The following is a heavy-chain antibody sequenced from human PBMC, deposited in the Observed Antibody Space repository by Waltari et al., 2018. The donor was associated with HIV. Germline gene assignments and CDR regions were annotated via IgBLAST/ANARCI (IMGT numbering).Heavy chain of an antibody. V-gene: IGHV2-5*01. CDR2: LYRNEGK. CDR3: AREPHDYGALFDY. D-gene: IGHD4-17*01. CDR1: GFSLSTPALG. J-gene: IGHJ4*02. Sequence: QITLQESGPTLATPPTTLPLTSHFSGFSLSTPALGVGWIRQPPGKALEGLALLYRNEGKRYSPALKNRLTITKDTSKNQVVLTMTNMDPVDTATYNCAREPHDYGALFDYWGQGTLVAVSS.